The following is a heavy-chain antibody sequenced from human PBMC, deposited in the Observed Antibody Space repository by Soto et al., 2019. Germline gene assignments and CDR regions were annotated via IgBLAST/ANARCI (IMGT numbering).Heavy chain of an antibody. CDR1: GYTFNTYG. CDR3: ARDLGYCSAGSCYPEYFHH. Sequence: ASVKVSCKASGYTFNTYGISWVRQAPGQGFEWMGWISVYNGDTNYAQKFRGRVTLTTDTSTSTAYMELRSLTSDDTAVYYCARDLGYCSAGSCYPEYFHHWGQGTLVTVSS. V-gene: IGHV1-18*01. D-gene: IGHD2-15*01. CDR2: ISVYNGDT. J-gene: IGHJ1*01.